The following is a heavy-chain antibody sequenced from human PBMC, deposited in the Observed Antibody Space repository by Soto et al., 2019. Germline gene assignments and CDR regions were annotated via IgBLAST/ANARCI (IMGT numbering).Heavy chain of an antibody. CDR3: ARASTMIVVAQSPFDY. V-gene: IGHV3-48*03. CDR1: GFTFSSYE. CDR2: ISSSGSTI. J-gene: IGHJ4*02. Sequence: LSCAASGFTFSSYEMNWVRQAPGKGLEWVSYISSSGSTIYYADSVKGRFTISRDNAKNSLYLQMNSLRAEDTAVYYCARASTMIVVAQSPFDYWGQGTLVTVSS. D-gene: IGHD3-22*01.